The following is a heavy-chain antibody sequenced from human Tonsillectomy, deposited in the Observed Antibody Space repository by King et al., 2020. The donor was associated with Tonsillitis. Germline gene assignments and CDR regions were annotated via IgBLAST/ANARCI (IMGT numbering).Heavy chain of an antibody. D-gene: IGHD2-2*01. V-gene: IGHV3-30*02. J-gene: IGHJ4*02. Sequence: VQLVESGGGVVQPGGSLRLSCAASGFTFSSYGMHWVRQAPGKGLEWVAFIRYDGSNKYYADSVKGRFTISRDNSKNTVYLQMNSLRAEDTAVYYCAMPEGGQPLSAFDYWGQGTLVTVSS. CDR2: IRYDGSNK. CDR3: AMPEGGQPLSAFDY. CDR1: GFTFSSYG.